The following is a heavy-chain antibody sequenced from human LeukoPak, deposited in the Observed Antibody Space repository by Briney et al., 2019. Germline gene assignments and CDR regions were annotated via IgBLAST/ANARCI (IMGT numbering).Heavy chain of an antibody. Sequence: GGSLRLSCAASGFTFSSYAMSWVRQAPGKGLEWVSAISGSGGSTYYADSVKGRFTISRDNSKNTLYLQMNSLRAEDTAVYYCAKAPYYYDSSGYYYFDYWGQGTLVTVSS. V-gene: IGHV3-23*01. CDR2: ISGSGGST. J-gene: IGHJ4*02. CDR3: AKAPYYYDSSGYYYFDY. D-gene: IGHD3-22*01. CDR1: GFTFSSYA.